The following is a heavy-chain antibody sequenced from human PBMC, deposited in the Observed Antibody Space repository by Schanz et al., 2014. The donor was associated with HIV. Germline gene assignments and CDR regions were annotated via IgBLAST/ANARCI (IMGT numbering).Heavy chain of an antibody. D-gene: IGHD3-22*01. CDR1: GFTFSSYS. V-gene: IGHV3-48*02. Sequence: EVHLVESGGDLVQPGGSLRLSCAASGFTFSSYSMNWVRQAPGKGLEWIAHISLSSGTKYKADSVKGRFTISRDNAKASVYLQMNSLRDEDTAVYYCAREDHYDDGTYYQGAFDIWGQGTMVTVSS. CDR3: AREDHYDDGTYYQGAFDI. CDR2: ISLSSGTK. J-gene: IGHJ3*02.